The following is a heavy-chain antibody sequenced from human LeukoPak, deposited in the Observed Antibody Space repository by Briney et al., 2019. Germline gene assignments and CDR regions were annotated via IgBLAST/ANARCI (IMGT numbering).Heavy chain of an antibody. D-gene: IGHD3-10*01. Sequence: ASVKVSCKASGYTFTSYYMHWVRQAPGQGLEWMGIINPSGGSTSYAQKFQGRVTMTRDTSTSTVYMELSSLRSEDTAVYYCARSRGFYGSGSYYSGYFDYWGQGTLVTVSS. J-gene: IGHJ4*02. CDR1: GYTFTSYY. CDR2: INPSGGST. V-gene: IGHV1-46*01. CDR3: ARSRGFYGSGSYYSGYFDY.